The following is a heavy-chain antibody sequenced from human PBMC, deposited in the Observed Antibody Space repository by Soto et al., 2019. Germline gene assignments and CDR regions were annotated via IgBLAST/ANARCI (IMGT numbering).Heavy chain of an antibody. CDR1: GFTFSSYA. CDR2: ISGSGGST. D-gene: IGHD2-15*01. Sequence: GGSLRLSCAASGFTFSSYAMSWVRQAPGKGLEWVSAISGSGGSTYYADSVKGRFTISRDNSKNTLYLQMNSLRAEDTAVYYCAKVVRLGIWEDCSGGSCYPLPEYYFDYWGQGTLVTVSS. V-gene: IGHV3-23*01. CDR3: AKVVRLGIWEDCSGGSCYPLPEYYFDY. J-gene: IGHJ4*02.